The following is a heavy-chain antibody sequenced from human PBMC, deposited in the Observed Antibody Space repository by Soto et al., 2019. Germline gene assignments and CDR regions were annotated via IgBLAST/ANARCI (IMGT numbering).Heavy chain of an antibody. Sequence: QVQLVQSGAEVKKPGASVKVSCKASGYTFTGYYMHWVRQATGQGLEWMGWINPNSGGTNYAQKCQGRVTIIRDTSISTAYMELSRLRSDDTAVYYCARESSYYDSSGYSALLDYWGQGTLVTVSS. CDR2: INPNSGGT. CDR1: GYTFTGYY. V-gene: IGHV1-2*02. D-gene: IGHD3-22*01. J-gene: IGHJ4*02. CDR3: ARESSYYDSSGYSALLDY.